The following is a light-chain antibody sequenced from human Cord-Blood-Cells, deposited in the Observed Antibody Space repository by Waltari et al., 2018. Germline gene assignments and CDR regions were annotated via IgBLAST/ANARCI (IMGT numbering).Light chain of an antibody. Sequence: EIVLTQSPATLSLSPGERATLSCRASQSVSSYLAWYQPKPGQAPRLLIYDASNRATRIPARFSGSGSGSDFALTISRLGPEDFAVYYCQQRSNLISYGQGTRLE. J-gene: IGKJ5*01. CDR3: QQRSNLIS. CDR2: DAS. CDR1: QSVSSY. V-gene: IGKV3-11*01.